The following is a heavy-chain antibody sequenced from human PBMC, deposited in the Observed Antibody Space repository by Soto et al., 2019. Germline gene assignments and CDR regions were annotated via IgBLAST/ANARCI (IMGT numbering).Heavy chain of an antibody. J-gene: IGHJ4*02. CDR1: GFTFSSYA. CDR3: AKSDGRLFGVVTRYYFDY. V-gene: IGHV3-23*01. CDR2: ISGSGGST. Sequence: GGSLRLSCAASGFTFSSYAMSWVRQAPGKGLEWVSAISGSGGSTYYADSVKGRFTISRDNSKNTLYLQMNSLRAEDTAVYYCAKSDGRLFGVVTRYYFDYWGQGTLVTVSS. D-gene: IGHD3-3*01.